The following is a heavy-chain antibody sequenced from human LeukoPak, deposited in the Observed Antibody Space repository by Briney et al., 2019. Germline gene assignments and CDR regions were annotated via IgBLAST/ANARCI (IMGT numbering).Heavy chain of an antibody. CDR3: ARKSLGIVAAGTFFGS. CDR2: IYSGGGT. D-gene: IGHD6-13*01. Sequence: TGGSLRLSCAASGFTVSSNFVTWFRQAPGKGLEWLSIIYSGGGTDYADSVKGRFTISRDNSKNTVYLQMNSLRAEDTAMYHCARKSLGIVAAGTFFGSWGQGTLVTVSS. CDR1: GFTVSSNF. J-gene: IGHJ5*02. V-gene: IGHV3-53*01.